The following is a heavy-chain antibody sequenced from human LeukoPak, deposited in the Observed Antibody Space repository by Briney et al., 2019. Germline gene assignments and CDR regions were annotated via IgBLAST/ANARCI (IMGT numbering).Heavy chain of an antibody. CDR1: GGSISSSSYY. D-gene: IGHD1-26*01. V-gene: IGHV4-39*07. CDR2: IYYSGST. CDR3: ARDIEWELLYYFDY. Sequence: PSETLSLTCTVSGGSISSSSYYWGWVRQPPGKGLEWIGSIYYSGSTYYNPSLKSRVTISVDTSKNQFSLKLSSVTAADTAVYYCARDIEWELLYYFDYWGQGTLVTVSS. J-gene: IGHJ4*02.